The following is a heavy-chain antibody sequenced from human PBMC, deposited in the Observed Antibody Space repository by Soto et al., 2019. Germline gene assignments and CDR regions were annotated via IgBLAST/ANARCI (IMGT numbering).Heavy chain of an antibody. CDR3: ARDVWRDFDY. J-gene: IGHJ4*02. CDR2: LNQDGSAK. Sequence: EVPLVESGGDLVQPGGSLRLSCAASGFTFSYYWMSWVRQAPGKGLEWVANLNQDGSAKYYVDSVKGRFTISRDNAKNSLYLQMNSLRGEDTAVYYCARDVWRDFDYWGQGTLVTVSS. V-gene: IGHV3-7*04. D-gene: IGHD3-16*01. CDR1: GFTFSYYW.